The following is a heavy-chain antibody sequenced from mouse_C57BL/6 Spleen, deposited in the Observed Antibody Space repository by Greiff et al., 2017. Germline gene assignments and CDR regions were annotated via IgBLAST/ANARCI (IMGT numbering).Heavy chain of an antibody. V-gene: IGHV5-4*01. D-gene: IGHD2-4*01. Sequence: DVHLVESGGGLVKPGGSLKLSCAASGFTFSSYAMSWVRQTPEKRLEWVATISDGGSYTYYPDNVKGRFTISRDNAKNNLYLQMSHLKSEDTAMYYCARDNYDYEDYWGQGTTLTVSS. CDR2: ISDGGSYT. CDR1: GFTFSSYA. CDR3: ARDNYDYEDY. J-gene: IGHJ2*01.